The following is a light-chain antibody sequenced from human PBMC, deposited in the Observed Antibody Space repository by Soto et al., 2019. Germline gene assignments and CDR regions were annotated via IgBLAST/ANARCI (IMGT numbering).Light chain of an antibody. CDR2: GAS. Sequence: EIVLTQSPGTLSLSPGARATLSCRASQSVDSSNLVWYQQRSVQAPRPLIYGASSRATGIPDRFSGSGSGTHFTLTISRLEPEDVAVYYCQQAWAFGQGTKVEIK. J-gene: IGKJ1*01. V-gene: IGKV3-20*01. CDR3: QQAWA. CDR1: QSVDSSN.